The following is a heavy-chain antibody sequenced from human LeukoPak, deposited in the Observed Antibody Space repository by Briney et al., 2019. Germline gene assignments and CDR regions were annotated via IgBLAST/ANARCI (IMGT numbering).Heavy chain of an antibody. CDR2: IDASRGST. Sequence: ASXKVSCKTSGYTFTYTAYHLQGVRQAPGQGSEWMGRIDASRGSTTYGQDLQGRVAMTWATSISTAYMDLTRLRSDDTAVYYCARDNRGSLDYWGQGTQVTVSS. CDR3: ARDNRGSLDY. J-gene: IGHJ4*02. CDR1: GYTFTYTAYH. V-gene: IGHV1-2*06. D-gene: IGHD1-26*01.